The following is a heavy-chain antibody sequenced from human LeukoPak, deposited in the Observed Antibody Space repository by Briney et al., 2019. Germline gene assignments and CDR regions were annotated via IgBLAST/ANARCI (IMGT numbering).Heavy chain of an antibody. J-gene: IGHJ4*02. D-gene: IGHD6-19*01. CDR1: GFTFSSYG. V-gene: IGHV3-30*18. CDR3: AKVRWDNSGWYYLDY. Sequence: GGSLRLSCAASGFTFSSYGMHWVRQAPGKGLEWVAVITYDGSNKYYTDSSKGRFTSCRDNSKSTLYLQMNSLRAEDTAVYYCAKVRWDNSGWYYLDYWGQGTLVTVSS. CDR2: ITYDGSNK.